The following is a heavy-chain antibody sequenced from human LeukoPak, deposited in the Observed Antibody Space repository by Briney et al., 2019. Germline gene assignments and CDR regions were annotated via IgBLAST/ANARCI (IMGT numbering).Heavy chain of an antibody. V-gene: IGHV4-34*01. CDR3: ARVYYGSGSPNDAFDI. CDR1: GGSFSGYY. J-gene: IGHJ3*02. CDR2: INHSGST. Sequence: SETLSLTCAVYGGSFSGYYWSWIRQPPGKGLEWIGEINHSGSTNYNPSLKSRVTISVDTSKNQFSLKLSSVTAADTAVYYCARVYYGSGSPNDAFDIWGQGTMVTVSS. D-gene: IGHD3-10*01.